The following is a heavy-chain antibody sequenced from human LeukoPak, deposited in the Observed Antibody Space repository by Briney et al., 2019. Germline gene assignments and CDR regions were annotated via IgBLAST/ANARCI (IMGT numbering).Heavy chain of an antibody. D-gene: IGHD6-19*01. J-gene: IGHJ4*02. CDR3: ASSFNRYIAVAREH. Sequence: PSETLSLTCTVSGASIRSGSLYWSWIRQPAGKGLEWIGRIYISGSTKYNPSLKSRVTISVDTSKNQFSLKLSSVTAADTAVYYCASSFNRYIAVAREHWGQGTLVTVSS. CDR1: GASIRSGSLY. CDR2: IYISGST. V-gene: IGHV4-61*02.